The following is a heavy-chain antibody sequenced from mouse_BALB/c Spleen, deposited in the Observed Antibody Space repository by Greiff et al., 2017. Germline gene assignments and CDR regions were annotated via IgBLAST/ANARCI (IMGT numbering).Heavy chain of an antibody. CDR1: GFTFSSYT. D-gene: IGHD1-1*01. CDR2: ISNGGGST. CDR3: ARQRDYYGSSYFDY. Sequence: EVQRVESGGGLVQPGGSLKLSCAASGFTFSSYTMSWVRQTPEKRLEWVAYISNGGGSTYYPDTVKGRFTISRDNAKNTLYLQMSSLKSEDTAMYYCARQRDYYGSSYFDYWGQGTTLTVSS. J-gene: IGHJ2*01. V-gene: IGHV5-12-2*01.